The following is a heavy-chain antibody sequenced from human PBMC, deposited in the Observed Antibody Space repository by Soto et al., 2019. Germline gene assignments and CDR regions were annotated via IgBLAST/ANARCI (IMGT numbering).Heavy chain of an antibody. D-gene: IGHD1-26*01. CDR3: ARAIKRWEVHYYFDS. J-gene: IGHJ4*02. V-gene: IGHV1-69*06. Sequence: QVVLLQSGAEVKEPGSSVRVSCKVSGSTFNNFAFSWVRQAPGHGPEWMGGIVVLSNTADYSQRFQDRVTITADTSTNTLYMQLGSLTFEDTAVYYCARAIKRWEVHYYFDSWGQGTLVTVSS. CDR1: GSTFNNFA. CDR2: IVVLSNTA.